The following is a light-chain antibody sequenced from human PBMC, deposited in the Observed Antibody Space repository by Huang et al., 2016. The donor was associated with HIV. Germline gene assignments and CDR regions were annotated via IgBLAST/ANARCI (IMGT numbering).Light chain of an antibody. CDR1: QSLVYTDGNNY. V-gene: IGKV2-30*01. CDR2: KIS. Sequence: EVVLTQSPLSLHVTLGQPASISCRSSQSLVYTDGNNYLNWYQQRPGQSPLRLIYKISNRYFGVPARFTGSWSGTYFTLQRIRVDAQYVVTYYCMQGISGPPVFGQGTKLEIQ. CDR3: MQGISGPPV. J-gene: IGKJ2*01.